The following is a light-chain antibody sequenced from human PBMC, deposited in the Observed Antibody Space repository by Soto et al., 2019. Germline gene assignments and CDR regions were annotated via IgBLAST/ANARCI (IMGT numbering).Light chain of an antibody. CDR3: SSYTTSNTRQIV. Sequence: SVLTQPASVSESPGQSITISCTGTSSDVGGYNYVSWYQHHPGKAPKLIIYDVSNRPSGVSIRFSGSKSDNTASLTISGLQPEDEADYHCSSYTTSNTRQIVFGTGTKVTVL. J-gene: IGLJ1*01. CDR1: SSDVGGYNY. V-gene: IGLV2-14*03. CDR2: DVS.